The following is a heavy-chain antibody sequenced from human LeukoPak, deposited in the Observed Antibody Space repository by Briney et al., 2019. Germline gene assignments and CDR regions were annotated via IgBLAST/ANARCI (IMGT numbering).Heavy chain of an antibody. V-gene: IGHV4-34*01. J-gene: IGHJ4*02. CDR3: ARAAVAGINY. Sequence: SETLSLTCAVYGGSFSGYYWSWIRQPPGKGLEWIGEINQSGSTNYNPSLKSRVTISVDTSKNQFSLKLSSVTAADTAVYYCARAAVAGINYWGQGTLVTVSS. CDR2: INQSGST. D-gene: IGHD6-19*01. CDR1: GGSFSGYY.